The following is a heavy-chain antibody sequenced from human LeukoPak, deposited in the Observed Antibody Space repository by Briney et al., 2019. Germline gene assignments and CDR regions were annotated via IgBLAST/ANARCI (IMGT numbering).Heavy chain of an antibody. D-gene: IGHD5-12*01. J-gene: IGHJ4*02. Sequence: GGSLRLSCAVSGFIFSSSGMTWVRQGPGKGPEWISVISSSGDTTNYADSVRGRFTASRDNSKNTLCLQMNSLRAEDTAIYYCVQGGWLDYWGQGTLVTVSS. CDR3: VQGGWLDY. CDR2: ISSSGDTT. V-gene: IGHV3-23*01. CDR1: GFIFSSSG.